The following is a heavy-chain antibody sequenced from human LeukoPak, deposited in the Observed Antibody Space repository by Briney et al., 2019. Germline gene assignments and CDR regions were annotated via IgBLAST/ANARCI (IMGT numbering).Heavy chain of an antibody. V-gene: IGHV4-39*01. Sequence: SETLSLTCTVSGGSISSSSYYWGWIRQPPGKGLEWIGSIYYSGSTYYSPSLKSRVTISIDTSKNQFSLKLSSVTAADTAVYYCARLSLHQYYFDYWGQGTLVTVSS. CDR1: GGSISSSSYY. CDR3: ARLSLHQYYFDY. CDR2: IYYSGST. J-gene: IGHJ4*02. D-gene: IGHD2-2*01.